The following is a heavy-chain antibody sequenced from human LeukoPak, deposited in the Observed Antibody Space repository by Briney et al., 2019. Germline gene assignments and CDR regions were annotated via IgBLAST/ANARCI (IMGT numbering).Heavy chain of an antibody. CDR3: ARAYDYVWGSYRYTDY. V-gene: IGHV3-48*03. J-gene: IGHJ4*02. Sequence: GGSLRLSCAASGFTFSSYEMNWVRQAPGKGLEWVSYISSSGSTIYYADSVKGRFIISRDNAKNSLYLQMNSLRAEDTAVYYCARAYDYVWGSYRYTDYWGQGTLVTVSS. D-gene: IGHD3-16*02. CDR2: ISSSGSTI. CDR1: GFTFSSYE.